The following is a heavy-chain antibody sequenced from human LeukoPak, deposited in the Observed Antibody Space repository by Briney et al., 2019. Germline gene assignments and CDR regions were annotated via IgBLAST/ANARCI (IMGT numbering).Heavy chain of an antibody. CDR1: GFTFSSYW. D-gene: IGHD3-10*01. CDR2: INSDGSST. J-gene: IGHJ3*02. V-gene: IGHV3-74*01. CDR3: GRENRGAFDI. Sequence: GGSLRLSCAAPGFTFSSYWMHWVRQAPGKGLVWVSRINSDGSSTSNADSVKGRFTISRDNCKNTLYLQMNSLRAEDTAMYYCGRENRGAFDIWGQGTMVAVSS.